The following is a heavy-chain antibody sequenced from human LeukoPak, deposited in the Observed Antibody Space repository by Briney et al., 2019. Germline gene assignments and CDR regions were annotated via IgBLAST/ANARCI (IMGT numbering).Heavy chain of an antibody. CDR1: GFTVSSNY. CDR3: AREYTVTTDDAFDI. D-gene: IGHD4-17*01. Sequence: PGGSLRLSCAASGFTVSSNYMSWVRQAPGKGLEWVSVIYSGGSTHYADSVKGRFTISRDNSKNTLYLQMNSLRAEDTAVYYCAREYTVTTDDAFDIWGQGTMVTVSS. CDR2: IYSGGST. J-gene: IGHJ3*02. V-gene: IGHV3-53*01.